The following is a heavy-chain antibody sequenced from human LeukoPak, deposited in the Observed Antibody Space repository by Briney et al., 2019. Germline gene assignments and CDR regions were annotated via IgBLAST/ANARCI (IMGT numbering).Heavy chain of an antibody. CDR3: ARYQVEYYGARSPYYFDY. D-gene: IGHD3-10*01. V-gene: IGHV3-23*01. CDR2: IVGSGVTT. CDR1: ESSVGSNY. Sequence: GGSLRLSCAAAESSVGSNYMTWVRQAPGKGLEWVSGIVGSGVTTYYADSVKGRFTISRDNSKNTLYVQMNSLRVEDTAVYYCARYQVEYYGARSPYYFDYWGQGTLVTVSS. J-gene: IGHJ4*02.